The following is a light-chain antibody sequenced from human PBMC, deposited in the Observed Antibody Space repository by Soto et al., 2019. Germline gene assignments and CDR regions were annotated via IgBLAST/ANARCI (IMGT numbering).Light chain of an antibody. CDR1: QSVSRF. CDR2: DAS. CDR3: QQRSNWPLT. J-gene: IGKJ3*01. V-gene: IGKV3-11*01. Sequence: EIVLTQSPTTLSLSPGEGATLSCRASQSVSRFLAWFQQKPGQAPRLLIYDASNRATGIPARFSGSGSGTDFTLTISSLEPEDVAVYYCQQRSNWPLTFGPGTKVDMK.